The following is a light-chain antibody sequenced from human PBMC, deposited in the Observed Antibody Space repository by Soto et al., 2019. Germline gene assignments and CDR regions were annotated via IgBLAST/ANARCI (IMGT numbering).Light chain of an antibody. CDR1: QSVLYSSNNKNY. J-gene: IGKJ5*01. Sequence: DIVMTQSPDSLAVSLGERATINWKSSQSVLYSSNNKNYLAWYQQKPGQPPKLLIYWASTRESGVPDRFSGSGSVTDFTLTISSLQADDVALYYCQQYYSTPAVTFGQWTRLEIK. CDR3: QQYYSTPAVT. CDR2: WAS. V-gene: IGKV4-1*01.